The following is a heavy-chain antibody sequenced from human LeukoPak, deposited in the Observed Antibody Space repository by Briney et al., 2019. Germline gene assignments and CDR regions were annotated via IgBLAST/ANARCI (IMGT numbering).Heavy chain of an antibody. Sequence: SETLSLTCTVSGYSIGSGYYWGWIRQPPGKALEWIGNISYSGSTYYSPSLKSRVTISLDTSRNQFSLKLNSVTAADTAVYYCAKSNGYGLIDIWGQGTMVTVSS. V-gene: IGHV4-38-2*02. D-gene: IGHD3-22*01. CDR3: AKSNGYGLIDI. CDR2: ISYSGST. J-gene: IGHJ3*02. CDR1: GYSIGSGYY.